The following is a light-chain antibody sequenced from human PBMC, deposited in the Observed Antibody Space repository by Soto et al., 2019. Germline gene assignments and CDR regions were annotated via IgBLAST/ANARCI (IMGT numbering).Light chain of an antibody. J-gene: IGLJ3*02. CDR1: SGSVSTSHY. V-gene: IGLV8-61*01. CDR3: MLCVATGVWV. CDR2: NIE. Sequence: QTVVTQEASLSVSPGGTVTLSCGLNSGSVSTSHYPSWYQQTPGQPPRTLILNIESRPSGVPERFSGTIIWRRAALTITGAQSEDESDYYCMLCVATGVWVFGGGTKLTVL.